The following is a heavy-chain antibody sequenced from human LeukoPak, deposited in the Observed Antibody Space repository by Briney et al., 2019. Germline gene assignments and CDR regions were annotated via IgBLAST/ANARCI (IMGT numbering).Heavy chain of an antibody. CDR2: ISGSGGST. D-gene: IGHD3-22*01. Sequence: PGGSLRLSCAASGFTFSSYAMSWVRQAPGKGLEWVSAISGSGGSTYCADSVKGRFTISRDNAKNSLYLQMNSLRAEDTAVYYCARDPSLPHYYDSSGYPAFDYWGQGTLVTVSS. CDR1: GFTFSSYA. CDR3: ARDPSLPHYYDSSGYPAFDY. V-gene: IGHV3-23*01. J-gene: IGHJ4*02.